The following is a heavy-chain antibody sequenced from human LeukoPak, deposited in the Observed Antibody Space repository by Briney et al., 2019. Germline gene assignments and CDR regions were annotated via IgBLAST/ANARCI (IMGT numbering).Heavy chain of an antibody. D-gene: IGHD6-19*01. CDR1: GGSISSGSYY. Sequence: SETLSLTCTVSGGSISSGSYYWSWIRQPAGKGLEWIGRIYTSGSTNYNPSLKSRVTISVDTSKNQFSLKLRSVTAADTAMYYCARDLVLPVAVAGIPTEGFDYWGQGTLVTVSS. CDR3: ARDLVLPVAVAGIPTEGFDY. V-gene: IGHV4-61*02. J-gene: IGHJ4*02. CDR2: IYTSGST.